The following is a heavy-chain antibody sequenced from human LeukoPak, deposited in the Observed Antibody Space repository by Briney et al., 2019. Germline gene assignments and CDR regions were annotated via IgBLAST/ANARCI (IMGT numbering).Heavy chain of an antibody. Sequence: GGSLRLSCAASGFTFDDYATHWVRQAPGKGLEWVSGISWNSGSIGYADSVKGRFTISRDNAKNSLYLQMNSLRAEDTALYYCAKAAQSVVVVAATPAFDIWGQGTMVTVSS. CDR1: GFTFDDYA. CDR2: ISWNSGSI. V-gene: IGHV3-9*01. J-gene: IGHJ3*02. D-gene: IGHD2-15*01. CDR3: AKAAQSVVVVAATPAFDI.